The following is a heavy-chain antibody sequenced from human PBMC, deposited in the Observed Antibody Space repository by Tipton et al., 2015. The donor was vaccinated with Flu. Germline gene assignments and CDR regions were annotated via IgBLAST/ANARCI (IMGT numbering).Heavy chain of an antibody. CDR1: GDSVSTYGSA. Sequence: TLSLTCAISGDSVSTYGSAWNWIRHSPSRGLEWLGRTYYRYKWNTDYALPVKSRISIDVDTSKNQFSLHLDSVTPEDTAVYYCARRDYSNYVSDPKSWFDPWGQGTLVAVSS. J-gene: IGHJ5*02. V-gene: IGHV6-1*01. D-gene: IGHD4-11*01. CDR2: TYYRYKWNT. CDR3: ARRDYSNYVSDPKSWFDP.